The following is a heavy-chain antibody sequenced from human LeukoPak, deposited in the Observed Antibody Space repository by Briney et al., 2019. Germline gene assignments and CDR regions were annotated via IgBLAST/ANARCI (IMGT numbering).Heavy chain of an antibody. CDR3: ARVASYAFDI. V-gene: IGHV3-7*01. CDR1: GFTFSSYW. CDR2: INEDGSEK. Sequence: PGGSLRLSCAASGFTFSSYWRSWVRQAPGKGLEWVANINEDGSEKYYVQSVKGRFTISRDNAENSLYLQMNSLRAEDTAVYYCARVASYAFDIWGQGTMVTVSS. J-gene: IGHJ3*02. D-gene: IGHD6-6*01.